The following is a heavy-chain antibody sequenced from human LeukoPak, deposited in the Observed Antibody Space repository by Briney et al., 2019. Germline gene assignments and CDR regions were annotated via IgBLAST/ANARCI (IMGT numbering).Heavy chain of an antibody. Sequence: PSETLSLTCTVSGGSVSSGGYFWSWIRQPPGKGLECVGFISYTGTSNYNPSLKSRVTISVDTSRNQLSLNLSSVTAADTAVYYCARDACSGGSCYFDYWGQGTLVTVSS. D-gene: IGHD2-15*01. J-gene: IGHJ4*02. V-gene: IGHV4-61*08. CDR1: GGSVSSGGYF. CDR3: ARDACSGGSCYFDY. CDR2: ISYTGTS.